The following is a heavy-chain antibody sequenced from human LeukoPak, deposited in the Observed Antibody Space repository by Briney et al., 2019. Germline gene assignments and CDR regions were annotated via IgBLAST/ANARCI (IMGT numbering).Heavy chain of an antibody. CDR3: ASSPIVVVVAATSNDAFDI. CDR2: IIPIFGTA. J-gene: IGHJ3*02. CDR1: GGTFSSYA. Sequence: ASVKVSCKASGGTFSSYAISWVRQAPGQGLEWMGGIIPIFGTANYAQKFQGRVTITADKSTSTAYMELSSLRSEDTAVYYCASSPIVVVVAATSNDAFDIWGQGTMVTVSS. V-gene: IGHV1-69*06. D-gene: IGHD2-15*01.